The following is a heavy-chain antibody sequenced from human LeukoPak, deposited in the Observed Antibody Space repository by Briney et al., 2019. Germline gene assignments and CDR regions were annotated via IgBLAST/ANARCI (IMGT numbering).Heavy chain of an antibody. CDR3: AKVDGGGSYAGGYYFDY. J-gene: IGHJ4*02. V-gene: IGHV3-23*01. CDR2: ISGSGGST. CDR1: GFTFSSYA. D-gene: IGHD1-26*01. Sequence: GGSLRLSCAASGFTFSSYAMSWVRQAPGKGLEWVSAISGSGGSTYYADSVKGRFTISRDNSKNTLYLQMNSPRAEDTAVYYCAKVDGGGSYAGGYYFDYWGQGTLVTVSS.